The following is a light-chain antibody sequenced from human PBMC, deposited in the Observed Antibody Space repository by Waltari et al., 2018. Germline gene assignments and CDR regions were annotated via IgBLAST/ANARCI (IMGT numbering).Light chain of an antibody. J-gene: IGLJ1*01. CDR1: SGDVGGYNL. V-gene: IGLV2-14*02. CDR3: SSYTNTRIYV. Sequence: QSALTHPASVSGSPGQSITISCTGTSGDVGGYNLVSWYQHHPGQAPKLMIYEVSERPLGVSTLFTGSKSGGTASLTISGLQADDEADYYCSSYTNTRIYVFGTGTKVTVL. CDR2: EVS.